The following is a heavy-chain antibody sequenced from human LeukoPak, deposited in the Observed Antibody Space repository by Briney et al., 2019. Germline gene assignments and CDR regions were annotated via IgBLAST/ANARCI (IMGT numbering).Heavy chain of an antibody. CDR2: IYTNGST. Sequence: SETLSLTCTVSGGSIRSGSYYWSWIRQPAGKVLEWIGRIYTNGSTNYYPSLKSRVTISVDTSKNQFSLKLSSVTAADTAVYYCARGDVVVAYYYGMDVWGQGTTVTVSS. D-gene: IGHD2-15*01. V-gene: IGHV4-61*02. J-gene: IGHJ6*02. CDR3: ARGDVVVAYYYGMDV. CDR1: GGSIRSGSYY.